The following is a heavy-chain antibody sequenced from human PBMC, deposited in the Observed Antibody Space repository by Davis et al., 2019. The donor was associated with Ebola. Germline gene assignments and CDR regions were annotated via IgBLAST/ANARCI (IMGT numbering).Heavy chain of an antibody. D-gene: IGHD3-10*01. V-gene: IGHV3-23*01. Sequence: GESLKISCTDSVITFSSYAMTWVRQAPGKGLEWVSAISGSGGSTYYADSVKGRFTISRDNSKNTLYLQMNSLRAEDTAVYYCAKDSARKWFAFPVYYYYYGMDVWGQGTTVTVSS. CDR2: ISGSGGST. CDR3: AKDSARKWFAFPVYYYYYGMDV. J-gene: IGHJ6*02. CDR1: VITFSSYA.